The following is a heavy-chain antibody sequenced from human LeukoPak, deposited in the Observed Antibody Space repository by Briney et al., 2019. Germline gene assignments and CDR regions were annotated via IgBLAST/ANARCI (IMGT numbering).Heavy chain of an antibody. CDR3: ARAPYLKTHDYGDYEVDAFDI. Sequence: TVKVSCKASGGTFSSYAISWVRQAAGQGLEWMGGIIPNFGTANYAQKFQGRVTITTDESTSTAYMELSSLRSEDTAVYYCARAPYLKTHDYGDYEVDAFDIWGQGTMVTVSS. CDR2: IIPNFGTA. V-gene: IGHV1-69*05. CDR1: GGTFSSYA. J-gene: IGHJ3*02. D-gene: IGHD4-17*01.